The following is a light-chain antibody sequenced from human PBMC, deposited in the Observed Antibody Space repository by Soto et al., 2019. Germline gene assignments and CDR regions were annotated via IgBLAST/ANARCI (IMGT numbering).Light chain of an antibody. V-gene: IGKV3-11*01. CDR3: QQRSNWPTIT. Sequence: EIVLTQSPATLSLSPGERATLSCRASESVSSYLGWYQQKRGQAPRLLIYDASNRATGIPARFSGSGSGTDFTLTISSLEPEDSAVYYCQQRSNWPTITFGQGTRLEIK. J-gene: IGKJ5*01. CDR2: DAS. CDR1: ESVSSY.